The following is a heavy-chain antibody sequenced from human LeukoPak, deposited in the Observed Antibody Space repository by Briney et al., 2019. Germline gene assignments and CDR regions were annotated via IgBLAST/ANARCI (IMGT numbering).Heavy chain of an antibody. CDR3: AREEVGATCWFDP. V-gene: IGHV1-69*05. D-gene: IGHD1-26*01. J-gene: IGHJ5*02. CDR1: GYTFTGYY. CDR2: IIPIFGTA. Sequence: SVKVSCKASGYTFTGYYMHWVRQAPGQGLEWMGGIIPIFGTANYAQKFQGRVTITTDESTSTAYMELSSLRSEDTAVYYCAREEVGATCWFDPWGQGTLVTVSS.